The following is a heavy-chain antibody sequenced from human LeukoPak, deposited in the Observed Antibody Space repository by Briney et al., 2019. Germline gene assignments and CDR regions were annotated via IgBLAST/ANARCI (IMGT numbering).Heavy chain of an antibody. Sequence: ASVKVSCKASGYTFTGYYVHWVRQAPGQGLEWMGWINPNSGVTNYAQNFQGRVTLTRDTSINTAYMELSSLTSDDTAVYYCARDIWSGYVGGSDRVNCFDPWGQGTLVTVSS. CDR2: INPNSGVT. D-gene: IGHD3-16*02. J-gene: IGHJ5*02. V-gene: IGHV1-2*02. CDR3: ARDIWSGYVGGSDRVNCFDP. CDR1: GYTFTGYY.